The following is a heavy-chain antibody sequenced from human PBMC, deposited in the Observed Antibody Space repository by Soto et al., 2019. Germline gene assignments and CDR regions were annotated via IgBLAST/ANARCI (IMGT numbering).Heavy chain of an antibody. V-gene: IGHV4-30-4*01. CDR1: YGSISSGDYY. Sequence: SQTLSLTWPVSYGSISSGDYYWRCINQPPGKGLEWIGYIYYSGSTYYNPSLKSRVTISVDTSKNQFSLKLSSVTAADTAVYYCASNSYGYTFYEYWGQGTLVTVSS. J-gene: IGHJ4*02. D-gene: IGHD5-18*01. CDR3: ASNSYGYTFYEY. CDR2: IYYSGST.